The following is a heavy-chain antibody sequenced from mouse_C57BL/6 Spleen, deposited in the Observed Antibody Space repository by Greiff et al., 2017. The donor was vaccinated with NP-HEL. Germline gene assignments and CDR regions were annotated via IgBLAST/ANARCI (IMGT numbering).Heavy chain of an antibody. J-gene: IGHJ4*01. Sequence: QVQLQQPGTELVKPGASVKLSCKASGYTFTSYWMHWVKQRPGQGLEWIGNINPSNGGTNYNEKFKSKATLTVDKSSSTAYMQLSSLTSEDSAVYYSARRRIYYVNYDAMDYWGQGTSVTVSS. CDR2: INPSNGGT. V-gene: IGHV1-53*01. CDR3: ARRRIYYVNYDAMDY. CDR1: GYTFTSYW. D-gene: IGHD2-1*01.